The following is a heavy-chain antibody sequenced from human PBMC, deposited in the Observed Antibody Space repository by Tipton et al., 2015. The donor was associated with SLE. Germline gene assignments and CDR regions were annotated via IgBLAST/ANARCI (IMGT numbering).Heavy chain of an antibody. D-gene: IGHD1-1*01. CDR3: ARGRELGRDDAFDI. J-gene: IGHJ3*02. CDR2: INHSGST. CDR1: GGSFSGYY. Sequence: LRLSCAVYGGSFSGYYWSWIRQPPGKGLEWIGEINHSGSTNYNPSLKSRVTISVDTSKNQFSLKLGSVTAADTAVYYCARGRELGRDDAFDIWGQGTMVTVSS. V-gene: IGHV4-34*01.